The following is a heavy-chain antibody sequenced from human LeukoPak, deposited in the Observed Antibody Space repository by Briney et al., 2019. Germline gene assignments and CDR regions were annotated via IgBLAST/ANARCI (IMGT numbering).Heavy chain of an antibody. V-gene: IGHV3-23*01. CDR2: ISGSDGST. CDR3: AQREGANSGHFNY. J-gene: IGHJ4*02. Sequence: GGSLRLSCAASGFAFSSYALSWVRQAPGKGLEWVSGISGSDGSTYDADSVKGRFTISRDNSKSTLYLQMNSLRAEDTAVYYCAQREGANSGHFNYWGQGTLVTVSS. CDR1: GFAFSSYA. D-gene: IGHD5-12*01.